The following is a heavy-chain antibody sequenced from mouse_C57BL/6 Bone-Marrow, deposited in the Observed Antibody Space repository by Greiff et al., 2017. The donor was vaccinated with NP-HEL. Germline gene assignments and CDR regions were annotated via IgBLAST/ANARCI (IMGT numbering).Heavy chain of an antibody. CDR3: ARQGDWDVEAMDY. CDR1: GYTFTSYW. J-gene: IGHJ4*01. V-gene: IGHV1-69*01. CDR2: IDPSDSYT. D-gene: IGHD4-1*01. Sequence: VQLQQSGAELVMPGASVKLSCKASGYTFTSYWMHWVKQRPGQGLEWIGEIDPSDSYTNYNQKFKGKSTLTVDKSSSTAYMQLSSLTSEDSAVYYCARQGDWDVEAMDYWGQGTSVTVSS.